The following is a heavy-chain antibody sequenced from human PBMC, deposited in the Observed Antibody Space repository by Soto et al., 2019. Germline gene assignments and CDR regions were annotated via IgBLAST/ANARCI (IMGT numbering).Heavy chain of an antibody. Sequence: QVQLVQSGAEVQKPGSSVKVSCKASGGTFSSYAISWVRQAPGQGLEWMGGIIPIFGTANYAQKFQGRVTITADESTSTAYMELSSLRSEDTAVYYCARTQLPQDYGDYLGSPIDYWGQGTLVTVSS. V-gene: IGHV1-69*01. CDR2: IIPIFGTA. CDR1: GGTFSSYA. J-gene: IGHJ4*02. D-gene: IGHD4-17*01. CDR3: ARTQLPQDYGDYLGSPIDY.